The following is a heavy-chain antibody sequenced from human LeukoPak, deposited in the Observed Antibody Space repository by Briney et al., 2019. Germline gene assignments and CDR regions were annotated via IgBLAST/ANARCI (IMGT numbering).Heavy chain of an antibody. CDR3: ARHDSGYDFDFDY. V-gene: IGHV4-59*08. CDR2: IYYSGST. J-gene: IGHJ4*02. D-gene: IGHD5-12*01. Sequence: KSSETLSLTCTVSGGSISSYYWSWIRQPPGKGLEWIGYIYYSGSTNYNPSLKSRVTISVDTSKNQFSLKLSSVTAADTAVYYCARHDSGYDFDFDYWGQGTLVTVSS. CDR1: GGSISSYY.